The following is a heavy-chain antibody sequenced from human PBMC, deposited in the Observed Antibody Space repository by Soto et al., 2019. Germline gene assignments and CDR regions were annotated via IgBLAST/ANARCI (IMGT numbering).Heavy chain of an antibody. J-gene: IGHJ4*02. Sequence: QVQLVQSGAEVKRPGASVKVSCKASGYTFTTYYMHWVRQAPGQGLEWLGIINPNGGSTTYAQKFPGRVTLTRDTSTSTVYLELSSLRSEDTALYYCARAGYCSGGTCFHGNCDYWGQGTLVTVSA. CDR3: ARAGYCSGGTCFHGNCDY. V-gene: IGHV1-46*01. CDR2: INPNGGST. CDR1: GYTFTTYY. D-gene: IGHD2-15*01.